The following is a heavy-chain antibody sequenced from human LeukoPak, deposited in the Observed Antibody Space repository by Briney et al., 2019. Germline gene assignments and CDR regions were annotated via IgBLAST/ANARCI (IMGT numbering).Heavy chain of an antibody. CDR3: ARVSGRDPGYYFDY. V-gene: IGHV4-59*01. J-gene: IGHJ4*02. CDR2: IYYSGST. CDR1: GGSISSYY. Sequence: SETLSLTCTVSGGSISSYYWSWIRQPPGKGLEWIGYIYYSGSTNYNPSLKSRVTISVDTSKNQFSLKLSSVTAADTAVYYCARVSGRDPGYYFDYWGQGTLVTVSS. D-gene: IGHD1-26*01.